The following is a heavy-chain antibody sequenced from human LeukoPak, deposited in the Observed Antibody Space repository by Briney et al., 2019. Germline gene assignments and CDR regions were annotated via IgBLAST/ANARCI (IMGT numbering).Heavy chain of an antibody. V-gene: IGHV3-30*04. D-gene: IGHD2-2*01. CDR3: ARGQGYESYYYMDV. J-gene: IGHJ6*03. CDR2: ISFDGVNT. Sequence: PGGSLRLSCAASGFTFSTYAIHWVRQAPGKGLEWVAVISFDGVNTFYADSVEGRFTISRDNSNNTVYLQMNNLRPEDTAVFYCARGQGYESYYYMDVWGKGTTVSVSS. CDR1: GFTFSTYA.